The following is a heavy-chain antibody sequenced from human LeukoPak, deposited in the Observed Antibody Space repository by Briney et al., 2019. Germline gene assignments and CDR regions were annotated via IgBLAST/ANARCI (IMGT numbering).Heavy chain of an antibody. D-gene: IGHD4-23*01. Sequence: GGSLRLSCAASGFTFSSYSMNWVRQAPGKGLEWVSSISSSSSYIYYADSVKGRFTISRDNAKNSLYLQMNSLRAEDTAVHYCARAVYGGNSYFDYWGQGTLVTVSS. CDR2: ISSSSSYI. J-gene: IGHJ4*02. CDR3: ARAVYGGNSYFDY. CDR1: GFTFSSYS. V-gene: IGHV3-21*01.